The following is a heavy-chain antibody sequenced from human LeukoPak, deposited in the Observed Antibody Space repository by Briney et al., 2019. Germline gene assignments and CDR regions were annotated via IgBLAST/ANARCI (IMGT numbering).Heavy chain of an antibody. CDR2: IKSKTDGGTT. CDR1: GFTFSNAW. J-gene: IGHJ4*02. Sequence: GGSLRLSCAASGFTFSNAWMSWVRQAPGKGLEWVGRIKSKTDGGTTDYAAPVKGRFTISRDDSKNTLYLQMNSLRAEDTAVYYCAKDSEMPSIAAAGRFDYWGQGTLVTVSS. CDR3: AKDSEMPSIAAAGRFDY. D-gene: IGHD6-13*01. V-gene: IGHV3-15*01.